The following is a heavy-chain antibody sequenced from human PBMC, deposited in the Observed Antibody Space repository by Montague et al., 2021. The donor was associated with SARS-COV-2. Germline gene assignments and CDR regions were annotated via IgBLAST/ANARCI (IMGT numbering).Heavy chain of an antibody. Sequence: SETLSLTCTVSGGSISSYYWSWIRQPPGKGLEWIGYIYYSGSTNYNPSLKSRVTISVDTSKNQFSLKLSSVTPADTAVYYCARVGFGYCSGGSCYRAFDYWGQGTLVTVSS. CDR3: ARVGFGYCSGGSCYRAFDY. CDR2: IYYSGST. D-gene: IGHD2-15*01. J-gene: IGHJ4*02. V-gene: IGHV4-59*01. CDR1: GGSISSYY.